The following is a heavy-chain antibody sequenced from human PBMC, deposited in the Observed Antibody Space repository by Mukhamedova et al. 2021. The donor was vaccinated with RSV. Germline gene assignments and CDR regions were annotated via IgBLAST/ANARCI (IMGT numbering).Heavy chain of an antibody. D-gene: IGHD6-13*01. CDR3: AREGAAVGRFDY. CDR2: INPTGGST. V-gene: IGHV1-46*01. J-gene: IGHJ4*02. Sequence: TFTNYYIHWVRQAPGQGLEWMGIINPTGGSTTYAQKFQGRVTMTSDTSANTVYMELSSLRSEDTAVYYCAREGAAVGRFDYWGQG. CDR1: TFTNYY.